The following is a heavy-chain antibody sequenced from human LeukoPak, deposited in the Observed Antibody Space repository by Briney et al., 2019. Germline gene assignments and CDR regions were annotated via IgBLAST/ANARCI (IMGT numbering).Heavy chain of an antibody. V-gene: IGHV1-2*02. J-gene: IGHJ4*02. CDR3: VSWAGGNSEVASFDY. D-gene: IGHD2-15*01. CDR2: ISRPSGAT. Sequence: GASVKASSTPSGYIFSDYYMTWVRQAPGRRFEWMGWISRPSGATKIAKKFQGRVTLTSDTSISTAYVELTNLASDDTAVYYGVSWAGGNSEVASFDYWGQGTRVIVSA. CDR1: GYIFSDYY.